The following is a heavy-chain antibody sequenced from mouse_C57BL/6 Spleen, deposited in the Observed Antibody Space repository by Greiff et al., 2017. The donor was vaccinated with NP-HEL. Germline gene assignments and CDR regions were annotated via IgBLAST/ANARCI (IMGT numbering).Heavy chain of an antibody. CDR2: IDPSDSYT. V-gene: IGHV1-69*01. CDR1: GYTFTSYW. J-gene: IGHJ4*01. D-gene: IGHD2-5*01. CDR3: ARLRYSNYGYYAMDY. Sequence: QVQLQQPGAELVMPGASVKLSRKASGYTFTSYWMHWVKQRPGQGLEWIGEIDPSDSYTNYNQKFKGKSTLTVDKSSSTAYMQLSSLTSEDSAVYYCARLRYSNYGYYAMDYWGQGTSVTVSS.